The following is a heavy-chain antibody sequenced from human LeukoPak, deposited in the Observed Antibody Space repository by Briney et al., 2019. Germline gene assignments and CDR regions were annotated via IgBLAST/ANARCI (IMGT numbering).Heavy chain of an antibody. J-gene: IGHJ4*02. CDR3: ASGPTILKYYFDY. CDR2: IFNSGST. V-gene: IGHV4-59*01. D-gene: IGHD5-24*01. CDR1: GFTFSSYA. Sequence: PGGSLRLSCAASGFTFSSYAMSWIRQPPGKGLECIGYIFNSGSTNYNPSLKSRVTISVDTSKNQFSLKLSSVTAADTAVYYCASGPTILKYYFDYWGQGILVTVSS.